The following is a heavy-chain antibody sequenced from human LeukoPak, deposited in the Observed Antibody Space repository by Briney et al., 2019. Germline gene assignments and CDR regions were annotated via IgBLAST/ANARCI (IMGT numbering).Heavy chain of an antibody. CDR2: MTPNSGYT. V-gene: IGHV1-8*03. Sequence: GASVNVSCKPSVYTFPSYDINWVRQATGQGLEWMGWMTPNSGYTGYPQKFHGRVTITRNTSITTAYMELSSLRFEDTAVYYCARGRDGYNFGYFDLWGRGTLVTVSS. J-gene: IGHJ2*01. CDR1: VYTFPSYD. D-gene: IGHD5-24*01. CDR3: ARGRDGYNFGYFDL.